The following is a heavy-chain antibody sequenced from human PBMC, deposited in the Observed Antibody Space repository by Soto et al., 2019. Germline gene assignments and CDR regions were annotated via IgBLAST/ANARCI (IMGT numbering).Heavy chain of an antibody. Sequence: SETLSLTSSVSGASFTSAVYYCSWIRQLPGKGLEGIGFIKNSVSTIYSPSLKSRATISEDTSKNQFSLRLNSVTATDTAMYSCAMTRSSILDSGGQGTLVTASS. J-gene: IGHJ5*01. CDR2: IKNSVST. CDR1: GASFTSAVYY. V-gene: IGHV4-31*03. D-gene: IGHD2-21*01. CDR3: AMTRSSILDS.